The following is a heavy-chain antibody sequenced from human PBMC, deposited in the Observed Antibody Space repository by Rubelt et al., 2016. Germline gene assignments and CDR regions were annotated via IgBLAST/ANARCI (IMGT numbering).Heavy chain of an antibody. J-gene: IGHJ4*02. CDR1: GFTFSTYT. Sequence: EVQLVESGGGLVQPGGSLGPSCAASGFTFSTYTMNWVRKAPGKGMEGVSSITRGGAIYYADSVKGGFPNSGDNAKNSLYLQMNSLRDEDTAVYYCARVITSSGWYEDYWGQGTLVTVSS. CDR2: ITRGGAI. CDR3: ARVITSSGWYEDY. V-gene: IGHV3-48*02. D-gene: IGHD6-19*01.